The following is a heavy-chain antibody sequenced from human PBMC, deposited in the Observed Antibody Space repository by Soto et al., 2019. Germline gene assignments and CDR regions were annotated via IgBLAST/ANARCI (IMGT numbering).Heavy chain of an antibody. CDR2: INHGGST. V-gene: IGHV4-34*01. Sequence: QVQLQQWGAGLLKPSETLSLTCAVYGGSFSGYYGSGIRQPPGKGREWMGEINHGGSTNYNPSLKSRVTISVDTAKNQFSLKLSSVTAADTAVYYCARPRYSSGWNARSGWFDPWGQGTLVTVSS. CDR3: ARPRYSSGWNARSGWFDP. J-gene: IGHJ5*02. D-gene: IGHD6-19*01. CDR1: GGSFSGYY.